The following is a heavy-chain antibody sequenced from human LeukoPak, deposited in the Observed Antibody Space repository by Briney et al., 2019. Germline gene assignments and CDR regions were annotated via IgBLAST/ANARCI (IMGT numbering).Heavy chain of an antibody. CDR1: GFTFSSYA. V-gene: IGHV3-23*01. J-gene: IGHJ4*02. CDR3: AKDPRGGYSYGGFDY. Sequence: GGSLRLSCAASGFTFSSYAMSWVRQAPGKGLEWVSAISGSGGSTYYADSVKGRFTISRDNSKNTLYLQMNSLRAEDTAVYYCAKDPRGGYSYGGFDYWGQGTLVTVSS. CDR2: ISGSGGST. D-gene: IGHD5-18*01.